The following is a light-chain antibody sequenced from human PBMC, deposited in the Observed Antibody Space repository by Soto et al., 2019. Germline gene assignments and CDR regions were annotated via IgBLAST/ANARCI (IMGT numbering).Light chain of an antibody. J-gene: IGKJ1*01. CDR2: GAS. V-gene: IGKV3-15*01. Sequence: EIVMTQSPATVSVSPGGRATLSCRATQSVTSNLAWYQQKPGQAPRLLIYGASSRATDIPARFSGSGSGTEFILTIRGMQSEDSAVYYCHQYSNWPRTFGQGTKVDIK. CDR3: HQYSNWPRT. CDR1: QSVTSN.